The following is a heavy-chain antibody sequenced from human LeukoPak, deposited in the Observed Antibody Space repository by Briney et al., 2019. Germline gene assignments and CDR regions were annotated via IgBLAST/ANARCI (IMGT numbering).Heavy chain of an antibody. CDR1: GGTFSSYA. CDR3: ARERGTLAVAGDAVDI. D-gene: IGHD6-19*01. Sequence: SVKVSCKASGGTFSSYAISWVRQAPGQGLEWMGGIIPIFGTANYAQKFQGRVTMTRDTSINTAYMEVRRLTSDDTAVYYCARERGTLAVAGDAVDIWGQGTMVTVSS. J-gene: IGHJ3*02. CDR2: IIPIFGTA. V-gene: IGHV1-69*05.